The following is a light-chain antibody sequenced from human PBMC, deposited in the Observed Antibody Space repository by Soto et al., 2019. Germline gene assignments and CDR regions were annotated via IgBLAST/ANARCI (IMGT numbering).Light chain of an antibody. CDR3: QQYDNWPRT. CDR1: QSVSSN. V-gene: IGKV3D-15*01. J-gene: IGKJ1*01. Sequence: EIVLTQSPATLSVSPGERATLSCRASQSVSSNLAWYQQKPGQAPRLLIYGASNRATGIPDRFSGSGSGTEFTLTIYSLQSEDFAVYYCQQYDNWPRTFGQGTKVDIK. CDR2: GAS.